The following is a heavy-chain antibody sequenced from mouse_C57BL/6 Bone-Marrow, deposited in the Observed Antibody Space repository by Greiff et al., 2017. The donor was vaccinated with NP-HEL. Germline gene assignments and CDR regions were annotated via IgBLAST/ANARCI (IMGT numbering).Heavy chain of an antibody. Sequence: GQPQEVRPCLVQPPQSPSLTLPVSGFSLNIFGVHRGCPSPGKGLEWLGVIWSGGSTDYNAAFISRLSISKDNSKSQVFFKMNSLQADDTAIYYCARITTPFAYWGQGTLVTVSA. J-gene: IGHJ3*01. D-gene: IGHD1-1*01. CDR1: GFSLNIFG. CDR3: ARITTPFAY. CDR2: IWSGGST. V-gene: IGHV2-2*01.